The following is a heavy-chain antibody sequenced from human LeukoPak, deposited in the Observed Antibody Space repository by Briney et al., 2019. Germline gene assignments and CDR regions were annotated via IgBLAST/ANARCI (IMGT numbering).Heavy chain of an antibody. D-gene: IGHD2-2*01. CDR2: ISAYNGNT. J-gene: IGHJ4*02. Sequence: AAVKVSCKASGYTFTSYGISWVRQAPGQGLEWMGWISAYNGNTNYAQKLQGRVTMTTDTSTSTAYMELRSLRSDDTAVYYCARVGGGDCSTSCYGPYWGQGTLVTVSS. V-gene: IGHV1-18*01. CDR1: GYTFTSYG. CDR3: ARVGGGDCSTSCYGPY.